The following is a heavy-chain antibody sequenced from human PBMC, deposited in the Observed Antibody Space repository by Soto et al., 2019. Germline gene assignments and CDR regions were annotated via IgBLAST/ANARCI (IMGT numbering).Heavy chain of an antibody. CDR1: GYTFTTYV. CDR3: ARTFKSARWLDP. D-gene: IGHD3-16*01. J-gene: IGHJ5*02. CDR2: INAGNGNT. Sequence: QVQLVQSGPEVKKPGASVKVSCKASGYTFTTYVIHWVRQAPGQGLVWMRWINAGNGNTEFSERFRGRATITRDTSVSTAHMQLTGLTPEDTAVYYCARTFKSARWLDPWGQGTLVTVSS. V-gene: IGHV1-3*01.